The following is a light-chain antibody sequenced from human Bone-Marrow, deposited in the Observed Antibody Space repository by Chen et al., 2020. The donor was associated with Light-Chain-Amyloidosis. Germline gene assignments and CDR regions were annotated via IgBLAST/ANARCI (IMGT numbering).Light chain of an antibody. J-gene: IGKJ1*01. V-gene: IGKV1-39*01. CDR1: QNIYNY. Sequence: DIQKTQSPSSLSGSVGDRVTITCRASQNIYNYLNWYHHRPGRAPKLLINAASSLQSGVPSRFSGSGSGTDFTLTINSLQPEDFAISYCQQSYSIPRTFGQGTKVEIE. CDR3: QQSYSIPRT. CDR2: AAS.